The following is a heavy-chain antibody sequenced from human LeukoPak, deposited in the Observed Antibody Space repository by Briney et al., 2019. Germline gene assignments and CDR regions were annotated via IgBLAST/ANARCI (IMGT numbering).Heavy chain of an antibody. V-gene: IGHV1-8*01. CDR2: MNPNSGNT. CDR3: ARRRLGYSMFDY. J-gene: IGHJ4*02. CDR1: GYTFTSYD. Sequence: ASVKVSCKASGYTFTSYDINWVRQATGQGLEWMGWMNPNSGNTGYAQKFQGRVTMTRNTSISTAYMELSSLRSEDTAVYYCARRRLGYSMFDYWGQGSLVTVSS. D-gene: IGHD2-15*01.